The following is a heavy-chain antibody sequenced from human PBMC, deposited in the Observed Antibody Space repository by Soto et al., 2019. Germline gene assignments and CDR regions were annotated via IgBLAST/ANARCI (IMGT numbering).Heavy chain of an antibody. Sequence: QVQLVQSGAEEKKPGASVKVSCKASGYTFTSYAMHWVRQAPGQRLEWRGWINAGNGNTKYSQKFKGRVPITRDTCARTAYMELSSVRSADTAVYYCARSIGVVTALDYWGQGTLVTVSS. CDR1: GYTFTSYA. J-gene: IGHJ4*02. D-gene: IGHD2-21*02. CDR2: INAGNGNT. CDR3: ARSIGVVTALDY. V-gene: IGHV1-3*05.